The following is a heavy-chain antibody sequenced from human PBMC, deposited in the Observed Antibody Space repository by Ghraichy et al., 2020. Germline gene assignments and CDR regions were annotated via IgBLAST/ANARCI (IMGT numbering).Heavy chain of an antibody. J-gene: IGHJ6*02. CDR1: GFTFSDYY. Sequence: LSLTCAASGFTFSDYYMSWIRQAPGKGLEWVSYISKRGDTIYYADSVKGRFTISRDNAKRSLFLQMYSLRAEDTAVYYCARGHYGLDVWGPGTTVTVSS. CDR3: ARGHYGLDV. CDR2: ISKRGDTI. V-gene: IGHV3-11*01.